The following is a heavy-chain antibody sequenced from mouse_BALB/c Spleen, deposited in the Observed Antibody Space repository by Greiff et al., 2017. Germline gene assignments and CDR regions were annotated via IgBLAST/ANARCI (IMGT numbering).Heavy chain of an antibody. V-gene: IGHV2-6-7*01. CDR3: ARSRQLGLRGGGYAMDY. CDR1: GFSLTGYG. CDR2: IWGDGST. J-gene: IGHJ4*01. D-gene: IGHD3-2*01. Sequence: VKLVESGPGLVAPSQSLSITCTVSGFSLTGYGVNWVRQPPGKGLEWLGMIWGDGSTDYNSALKSRLSISKDNSKSQVFLKMNSLQTDDTARYYCARSRQLGLRGGGYAMDYWGQGTSVTVSS.